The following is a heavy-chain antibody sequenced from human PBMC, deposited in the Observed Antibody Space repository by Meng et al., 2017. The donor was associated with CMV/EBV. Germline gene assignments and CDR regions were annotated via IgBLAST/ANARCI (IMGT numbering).Heavy chain of an antibody. CDR3: AKAYGSYYIGDAFDI. V-gene: IGHV3-20*04. D-gene: IGHD3-10*01. J-gene: IGHJ3*02. CDR1: GFTFDDYG. Sequence: GESLKISCAASGFTFDDYGMSWVHQAPGKGLEWVSGINWNGGSTGYADSVKGRFTISRDNAKNSLYLQMNSLRAEDTVLYYCAKAYGSYYIGDAFDIWGQGTMVTVSS. CDR2: INWNGGST.